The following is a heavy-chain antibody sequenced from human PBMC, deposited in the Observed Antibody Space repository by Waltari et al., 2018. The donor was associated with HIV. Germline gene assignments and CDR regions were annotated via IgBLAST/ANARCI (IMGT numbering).Heavy chain of an antibody. CDR1: GFTFSHFG. J-gene: IGHJ4*02. D-gene: IGHD3-3*01. Sequence: QVLLVQSGGGMVQPGRSLRLSCAASGFTFSHFGMHWVRQAPGKGLEWVAVISHHGRSDHYADSVKGRFTISRDNSKDTLFLEMDNVRPEDTSLYFCAKDRSDFWTGFLDHWGQGALVTVTS. V-gene: IGHV3-30*18. CDR3: AKDRSDFWTGFLDH. CDR2: ISHHGRSD.